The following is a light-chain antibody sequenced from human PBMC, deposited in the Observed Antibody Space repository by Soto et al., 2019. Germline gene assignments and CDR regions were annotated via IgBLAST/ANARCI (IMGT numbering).Light chain of an antibody. V-gene: IGKV1-12*01. J-gene: IGKJ4*01. CDR1: QGISSR. CDR2: AAS. Sequence: DIQMTQSPSSVSASVGDGVTITCRASQGISSRLAWYQQKPGKAPNLLIYAASSLQSGVPSRFSGSGSETDFTLTIGSLQPEDFATYYCQQSNSFPLTCGGGTKVEIK. CDR3: QQSNSFPLT.